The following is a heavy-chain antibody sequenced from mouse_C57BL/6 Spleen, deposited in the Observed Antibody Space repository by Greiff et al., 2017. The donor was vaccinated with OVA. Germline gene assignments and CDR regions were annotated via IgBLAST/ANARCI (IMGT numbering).Heavy chain of an antibody. CDR1: GYTFTDHT. J-gene: IGHJ3*01. Sequence: QVQLQQSDAELVKPGASVKISCKVSGYTFTDHTIHWMKQRPEQGLEWIGYIYPRDGSTKYNEKFKGKATLTADKSSSTAYMQLNSLTSGDSAVYFCARGDYYGSSYPPWFAYWGQGTLVTVSA. D-gene: IGHD1-1*01. CDR3: ARGDYYGSSYPPWFAY. V-gene: IGHV1-78*01. CDR2: IYPRDGST.